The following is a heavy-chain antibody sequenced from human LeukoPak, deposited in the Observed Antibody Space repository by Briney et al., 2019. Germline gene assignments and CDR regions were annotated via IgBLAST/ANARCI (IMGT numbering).Heavy chain of an antibody. CDR2: IYTSGST. CDR1: GCSISSYY. D-gene: IGHD1-26*01. Sequence: SETLSLTCTVSGCSISSYYWSWIRQPAGKGLEGIGRIYTSGSTNYNPSLKSRVTISVDTSKNQFSLKLSSVTAADTAVYYCARQWELRGWFDPWGQGTLVTVSS. J-gene: IGHJ5*02. CDR3: ARQWELRGWFDP. V-gene: IGHV4-4*07.